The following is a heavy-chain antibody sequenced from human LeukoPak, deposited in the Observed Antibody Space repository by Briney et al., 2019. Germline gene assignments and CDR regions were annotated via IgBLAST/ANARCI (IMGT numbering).Heavy chain of an antibody. CDR1: GFIFNNYA. Sequence: GGSLRLSCAASGFIFNNYAMHWVRQAPGKGLEWVALISSDGSKKDYADSVKGRFTISRDNAKNTLYLQMNSLRAEDTAVYYCARFIAAPYYFDYWGRGTLVTVSS. CDR2: ISSDGSKK. J-gene: IGHJ4*02. V-gene: IGHV3-30*04. CDR3: ARFIAAPYYFDY. D-gene: IGHD6-13*01.